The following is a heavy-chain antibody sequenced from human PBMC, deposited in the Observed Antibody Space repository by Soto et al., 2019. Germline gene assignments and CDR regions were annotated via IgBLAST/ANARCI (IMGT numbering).Heavy chain of an antibody. D-gene: IGHD3-16*01. J-gene: IGHJ6*02. CDR1: GFILSSHW. Sequence: GGSLRLSCSASGFILSSHWMHWVRQAPGKGLVWVSRINSDGSSTRYADSVEGRFTISRDKAKNTLYLQMNSLRAEDTAVYYCARDGDGMDVWGQGTTVTVSS. CDR2: INSDGSST. V-gene: IGHV3-74*01. CDR3: ARDGDGMDV.